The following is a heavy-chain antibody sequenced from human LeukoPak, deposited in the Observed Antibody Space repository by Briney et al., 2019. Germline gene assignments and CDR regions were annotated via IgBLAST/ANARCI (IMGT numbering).Heavy chain of an antibody. Sequence: SETLSLTCTVSGGSISSYYWSWIRQPAGKGLEWIGRIYTSGSTNYNPSLKSRGSMSVDTSKNQFSLKLSSVTAADTAVYYCARVDYDSSGYPFDYWGQGTLVTVSS. CDR2: IYTSGST. D-gene: IGHD3-22*01. CDR1: GGSISSYY. V-gene: IGHV4-4*07. J-gene: IGHJ4*02. CDR3: ARVDYDSSGYPFDY.